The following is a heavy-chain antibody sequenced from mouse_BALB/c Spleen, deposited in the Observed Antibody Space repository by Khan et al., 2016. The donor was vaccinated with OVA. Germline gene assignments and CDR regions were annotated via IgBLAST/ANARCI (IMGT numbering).Heavy chain of an antibody. D-gene: IGHD1-3*01. Sequence: EVELVESGGDLVKPGGSLKLSCAASGFTFSSYSMSWVRQTPDKRLEWVASISSGGDYTYYQDSVKGRFTISRDNANNTVYLQMSDLKSEDSAIYYCADHVSGSFAYWGQGTLVTVSA. V-gene: IGHV5-6*01. CDR2: ISSGGDYT. J-gene: IGHJ3*01. CDR1: GFTFSSYS. CDR3: ADHVSGSFAY.